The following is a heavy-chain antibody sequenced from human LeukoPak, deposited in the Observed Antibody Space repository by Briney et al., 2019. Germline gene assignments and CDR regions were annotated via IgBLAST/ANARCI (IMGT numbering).Heavy chain of an antibody. Sequence: PSEPLSLTCTVSGGSISSYYWGWIRQPPGKGLELIGYIYYSGSTNYNPSLKSRVTISVDTSKNQFSLKLSSVTAADTAVYYCARVSSGVYFDYWGQGTLVTVSS. J-gene: IGHJ4*02. D-gene: IGHD2-15*01. CDR2: IYYSGST. V-gene: IGHV4-59*01. CDR3: ARVSSGVYFDY. CDR1: GGSISSYY.